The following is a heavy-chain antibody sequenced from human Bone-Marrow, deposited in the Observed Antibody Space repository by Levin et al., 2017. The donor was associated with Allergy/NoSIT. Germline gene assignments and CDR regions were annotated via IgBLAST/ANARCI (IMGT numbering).Heavy chain of an antibody. D-gene: IGHD2-15*01. Sequence: GGSLRLSCAASGFTFSSYIMSWVRQAPGKGLEWVSGISGSGESTYYAESVKGHLTISRDNSKNMLYLQMNSVGAEDMAVYYCAKRVSGYCSGGSCYSGLHWYFDHWGRGTLVTVSS. CDR2: ISGSGEST. CDR1: GFTFSSYI. J-gene: IGHJ2*01. V-gene: IGHV3-23*01. CDR3: AKRVSGYCSGGSCYSGLHWYFDH.